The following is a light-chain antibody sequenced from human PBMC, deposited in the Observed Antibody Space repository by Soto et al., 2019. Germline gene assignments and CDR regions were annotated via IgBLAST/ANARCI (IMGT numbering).Light chain of an antibody. CDR1: QSLSSRS. J-gene: IGKJ1*01. Sequence: EIVLTQSPGTLSVSPGERVTLSCRASQSLSSRSLAWYQQKPGQAPRLLISGASSRAADIPDRFSGSGSGTDFTLTINRLDPEDFAVYYCQQYDGSPRTFXQGTKVDIK. V-gene: IGKV3-20*01. CDR3: QQYDGSPRT. CDR2: GAS.